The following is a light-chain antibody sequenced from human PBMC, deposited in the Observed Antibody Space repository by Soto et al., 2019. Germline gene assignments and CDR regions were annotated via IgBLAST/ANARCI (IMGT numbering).Light chain of an antibody. Sequence: EIVLTQSPATLSLSPGERATLSCRASQSVSSSLAWYQQKPGQAPRLLIYDASNRATGIPARFSGSGSGTDLTHTISSLEPEDFAVYYCQQRSNWPPGYTFGQGTKLEIK. J-gene: IGKJ2*01. CDR2: DAS. CDR3: QQRSNWPPGYT. V-gene: IGKV3-11*01. CDR1: QSVSSS.